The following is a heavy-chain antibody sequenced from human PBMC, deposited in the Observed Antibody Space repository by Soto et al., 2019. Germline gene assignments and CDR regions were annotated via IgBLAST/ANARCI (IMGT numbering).Heavy chain of an antibody. J-gene: IGHJ6*02. CDR2: IRSKAYGGTT. CDR1: GFTFGDYA. V-gene: IGHV3-49*03. D-gene: IGHD3-22*01. CDR3: GGLQYGGRSGYYYYYYGMDV. Sequence: GGSLRLSCTASGFTFGDYAMSWFRQAPGKGLEWVGFIRSKAYGGTTEYAASVKGRFTISRDDSKSIAHLQMNSLKTEDTAVYYCGGLQYGGRSGYYYYYYGMDVWGQGTTVTVSS.